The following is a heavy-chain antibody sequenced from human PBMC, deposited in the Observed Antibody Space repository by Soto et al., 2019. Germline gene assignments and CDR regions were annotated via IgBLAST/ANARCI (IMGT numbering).Heavy chain of an antibody. CDR1: GDSVSRISAA. Sequence: QVQLQQSGPGLVKPSQTLSLTCAISGDSVSRISAAWNWIRQSPSRGLEWLGRASYTSRWFNEYAVSVKSRITINPDTFKNQVTLQLNSVTPEDTAVYYCAMGQHHFYAMDVWGQGTTVTVSS. J-gene: IGHJ6*02. D-gene: IGHD1-26*01. CDR2: ASYTSRWFN. CDR3: AMGQHHFYAMDV. V-gene: IGHV6-1*01.